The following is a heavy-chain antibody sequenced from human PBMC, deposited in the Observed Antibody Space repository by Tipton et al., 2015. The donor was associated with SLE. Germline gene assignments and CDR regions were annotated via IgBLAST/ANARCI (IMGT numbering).Heavy chain of an antibody. CDR3: ARRPAGAQYYDY. CDR1: GGSIRSRSYY. Sequence: TLSLTCTVSGGSIRSRSYYWGWIRQTPGKGLEWIGSIYYSGSTYYKTSLKSRVTISIETSRNLFSLMLSSITAADTAFYYCARRPAGAQYYDYWGQGTLVVVSS. D-gene: IGHD6-19*01. V-gene: IGHV4-39*07. CDR2: IYYSGST. J-gene: IGHJ4*02.